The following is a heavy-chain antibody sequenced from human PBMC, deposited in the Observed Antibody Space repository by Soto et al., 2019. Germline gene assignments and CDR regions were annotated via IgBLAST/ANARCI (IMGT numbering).Heavy chain of an antibody. D-gene: IGHD3-9*01. CDR1: GYTFTSYG. J-gene: IGHJ6*02. V-gene: IGHV1-18*04. Sequence: GVSVKVSCKASGYTFTSYGISWVRQAPGQGLEWMGWISAYNGNTNYAQKLQGRVTMTTDTSTSTAYMELRSLRSDDTAVYYCARDTLDYDILTGYYSYYYYYGMDVWGQGTTVTVSS. CDR3: ARDTLDYDILTGYYSYYYYYGMDV. CDR2: ISAYNGNT.